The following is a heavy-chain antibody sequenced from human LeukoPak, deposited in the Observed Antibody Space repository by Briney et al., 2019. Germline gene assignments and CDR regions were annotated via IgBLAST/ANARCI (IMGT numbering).Heavy chain of an antibody. CDR2: ISTSGST. Sequence: SETLSLTCTVSGGSISSYYWSWIRQPAGKGLESIGHISTSGSTNYNPSLKSRVTMSVDTSKNQFSLKLSSVTAADTAVYYCARVGVYSSNPTLYYFDYWGQGTLVTVSS. CDR1: GGSISSYY. D-gene: IGHD6-13*01. CDR3: ARVGVYSSNPTLYYFDY. J-gene: IGHJ4*02. V-gene: IGHV4-4*07.